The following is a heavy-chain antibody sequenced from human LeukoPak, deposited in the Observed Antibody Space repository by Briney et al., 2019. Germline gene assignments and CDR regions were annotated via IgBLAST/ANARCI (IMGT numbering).Heavy chain of an antibody. D-gene: IGHD4-17*01. CDR3: ARDYGDY. J-gene: IGHJ4*02. CDR2: INQYGNET. V-gene: IGHV3-7*01. CDR1: GFTYGYYW. Sequence: GGSLRFSCEPSGFTYGYYWMTWVRQAPGKGLEWVANINQYGNETYYVDSVKGRFFIFRDNVKNSLYLQMNRLRAEDTAVYYCARDYGDYWGQGTLVTVSS.